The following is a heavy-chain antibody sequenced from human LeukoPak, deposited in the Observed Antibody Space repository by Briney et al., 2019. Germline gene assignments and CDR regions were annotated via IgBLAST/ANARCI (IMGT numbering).Heavy chain of an antibody. Sequence: ASETRSLTRAGSGGSSSGGGYSWSWIRQPPGKGLEWIGYIYHSGSTYYNPSLKSRVTISVDRSKNQFSLKLSSVTAADTAVYYCARLNSYGGNYFDYWGQGTLVTVSS. CDR1: GGSSSGGGYS. V-gene: IGHV4-30-2*01. CDR2: IYHSGST. CDR3: ARLNSYGGNYFDY. J-gene: IGHJ4*02. D-gene: IGHD4-23*01.